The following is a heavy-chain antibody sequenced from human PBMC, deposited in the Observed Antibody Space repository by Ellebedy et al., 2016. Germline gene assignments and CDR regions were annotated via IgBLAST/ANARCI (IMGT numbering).Heavy chain of an antibody. Sequence: SETLSLXXTISGGSVSSSNYYWSWIRQHPGKGLEWIGYINNNGRTYYNLSLRSRVTISVDTSKSQFSLRLSSVTAADTAVYYCARGYCSGGRCYAYGMDVWGQGTTVTVSS. V-gene: IGHV4-31*03. CDR2: INNNGRT. D-gene: IGHD2-15*01. J-gene: IGHJ6*02. CDR3: ARGYCSGGRCYAYGMDV. CDR1: GGSVSSSNYY.